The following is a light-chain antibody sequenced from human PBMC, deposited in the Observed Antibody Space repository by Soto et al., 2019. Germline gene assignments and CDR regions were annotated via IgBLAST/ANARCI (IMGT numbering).Light chain of an antibody. CDR2: DVS. Sequence: QYALTQPASVSGSPGQAITISCTGTSSDVGGYNYVSWYQQHPGKGPKLMIYDVSNRPSGVSNRFSGSKSGNTASLTISGLQAEDEADYYCSSYTSSSTLVFGGGTKVTVL. CDR1: SSDVGGYNY. CDR3: SSYTSSSTLV. J-gene: IGLJ2*01. V-gene: IGLV2-14*03.